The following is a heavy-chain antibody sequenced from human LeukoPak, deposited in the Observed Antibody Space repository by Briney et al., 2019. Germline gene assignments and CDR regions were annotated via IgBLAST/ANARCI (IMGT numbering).Heavy chain of an antibody. CDR3: ARDCSSTSCYVDY. V-gene: IGHV4-38-2*02. J-gene: IGHJ4*02. CDR2: IYHSGST. Sequence: NPSETLSLTCTVSGYSISSGYYWGWIRQPPGKGLEWIGSIYHSGSTYYNPSLKSRVTISVDTSKNQFSLKLSSVTAADTAVYYCARDCSSTSCYVDYWGQGTLVTVSS. D-gene: IGHD2-2*01. CDR1: GYSISSGYY.